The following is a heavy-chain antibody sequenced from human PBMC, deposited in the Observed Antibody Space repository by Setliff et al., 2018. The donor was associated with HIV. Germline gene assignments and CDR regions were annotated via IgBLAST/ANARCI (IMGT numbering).Heavy chain of an antibody. CDR1: GGSFSSYY. CDR3: ARETMYDSRGYLSHYFDY. CDR2: INHSGST. Sequence: PSETLSLTCAVYGGSFSSYYWIWIRQPPGKGLEWIGEINHSGSTAYNPSVKGRFTISRDNSKNTLYLQMNSLRVEDTAVYYCARETMYDSRGYLSHYFDYWGQGTPVTVSS. J-gene: IGHJ4*02. V-gene: IGHV4-34*10. D-gene: IGHD3-22*01.